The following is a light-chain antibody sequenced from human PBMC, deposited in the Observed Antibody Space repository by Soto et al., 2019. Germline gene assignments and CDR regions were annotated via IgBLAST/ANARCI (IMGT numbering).Light chain of an antibody. Sequence: EIVMTQSPATLSVSPGERATLSCRASQSVSSNLAWYQQKPGQAPRLLIYDASNRATGIPARFSGSGSGTDFTHTISSLEPEDFAVYYCQQRSNWPPTFGGGTKVDIK. CDR2: DAS. CDR3: QQRSNWPPT. CDR1: QSVSSN. V-gene: IGKV3-11*01. J-gene: IGKJ4*01.